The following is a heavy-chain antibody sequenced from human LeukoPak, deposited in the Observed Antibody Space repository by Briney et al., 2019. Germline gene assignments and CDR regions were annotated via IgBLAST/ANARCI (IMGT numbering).Heavy chain of an antibody. J-gene: IGHJ6*02. V-gene: IGHV3-7*03. Sequence: GGSLRLSCAVSGFTFSGFWMSWSRQAPGKGLEWVASINSDGSEGYYADVVKGRFTISRDNAKNSLYLQINSLRAEDTAVYYCARDTIFGVVISEENYYGMDVWGQGTTVTVSS. CDR1: GFTFSGFW. CDR2: INSDGSEG. D-gene: IGHD3-3*01. CDR3: ARDTIFGVVISEENYYGMDV.